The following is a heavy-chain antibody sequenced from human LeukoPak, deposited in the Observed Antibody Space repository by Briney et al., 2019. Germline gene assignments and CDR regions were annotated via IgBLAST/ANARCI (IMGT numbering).Heavy chain of an antibody. J-gene: IGHJ3*02. CDR1: GGSSSGYY. CDR2: INHSGST. D-gene: IGHD2-15*01. V-gene: IGHV4-34*01. CDR3: ARHHRWSRGAFDI. Sequence: PSETLSLTCAVYGGSSSGYYWSWIRQPPGKGLEWIGEINHSGSTNYNPSLKSRVTISVDTSKNQFSLKLSSVTAADTAVNYCARHHRWSRGAFDIWGQGTMVTVSS.